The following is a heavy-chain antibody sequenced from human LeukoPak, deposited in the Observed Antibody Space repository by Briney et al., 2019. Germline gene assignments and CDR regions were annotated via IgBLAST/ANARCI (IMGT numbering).Heavy chain of an antibody. Sequence: PGGSLRLSCAASGFTVSSNYMSWVRQAPGKGLEWVSVIFSGGNTYYADSVKGRFTISRDNSKNTLYLQMNSLRAEDTAVYYCAREGNYYDMDVWGQGTTVTVSS. CDR1: GFTVSSNY. CDR3: AREGNYYDMDV. V-gene: IGHV3-53*01. J-gene: IGHJ6*02. CDR2: IFSGGNT.